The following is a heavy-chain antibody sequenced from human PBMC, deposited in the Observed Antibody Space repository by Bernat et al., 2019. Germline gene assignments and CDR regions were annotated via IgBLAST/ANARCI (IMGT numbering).Heavy chain of an antibody. CDR1: GGSISSSSYY. D-gene: IGHD3-9*01. J-gene: IGHJ3*02. Sequence: QVQLQESGPGLVKPSETLSLTCTVSGGSISSSSYYWGWIRQPPGKGLEWIGEINHSGSTNYNPSLKSRVTISVDTSKNQFSLKLRSVTAADTAVYYCAIRYFDWLLRRADAFDIWGQGTMVTVSS. CDR2: INHSGST. V-gene: IGHV4-39*07. CDR3: AIRYFDWLLRRADAFDI.